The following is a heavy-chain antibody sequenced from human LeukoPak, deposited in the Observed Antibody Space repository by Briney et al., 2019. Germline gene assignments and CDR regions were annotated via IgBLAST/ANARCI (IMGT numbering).Heavy chain of an antibody. CDR3: ARVWQVDYGDLDYFDY. V-gene: IGHV3-48*03. CDR2: ISSSGSTI. D-gene: IGHD4-17*01. J-gene: IGHJ4*02. Sequence: GGSLRLSCAASGFTFSSYEMNWVRQAPGKGLEWVSYISSSGSTIYYADSVKGRFTIVRDNAKNSLYLQMNSLRAEDTAVYYCARVWQVDYGDLDYFDYWGQGTLVTVSS. CDR1: GFTFSSYE.